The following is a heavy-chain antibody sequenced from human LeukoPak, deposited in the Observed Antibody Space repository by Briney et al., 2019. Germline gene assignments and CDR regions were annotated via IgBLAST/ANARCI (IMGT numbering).Heavy chain of an antibody. D-gene: IGHD3-22*01. V-gene: IGHV1-2*02. CDR3: ARGSRYYYDSSGYYHFDY. Sequence: ASVKVSCKASGYTFTSYGISWVRQAPGQGLEWMGWINPNSGGTNYAQKFQGRVTMTRDTSISTAYMELSRLRSDDTAVYYCARGSRYYYDSSGYYHFDYWGQGTLVTVSS. J-gene: IGHJ4*02. CDR2: INPNSGGT. CDR1: GYTFTSYG.